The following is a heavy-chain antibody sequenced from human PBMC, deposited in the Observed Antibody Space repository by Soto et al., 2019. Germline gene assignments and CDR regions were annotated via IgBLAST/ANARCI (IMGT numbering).Heavy chain of an antibody. V-gene: IGHV4-39*01. CDR2: IYYSGST. J-gene: IGHJ6*03. CDR3: ARQETIGNYDFWSGYYTFYYYMDV. D-gene: IGHD3-3*01. Sequence: SETLSLTCTVSGGSISSSSYYWGWIRQPPGKGLEWIGSIYYSGSTYYNPSLKSRVTISVDTSKNQFSLKLSSVTAADTAVYYCARQETIGNYDFWSGYYTFYYYMDVWGKGTTVTVSS. CDR1: GGSISSSSYY.